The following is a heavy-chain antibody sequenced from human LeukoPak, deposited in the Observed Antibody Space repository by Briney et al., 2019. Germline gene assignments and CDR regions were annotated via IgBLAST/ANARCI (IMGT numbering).Heavy chain of an antibody. J-gene: IGHJ4*02. CDR3: ARHQSYFDVLTGYPFDY. D-gene: IGHD3-9*01. CDR2: IYCSGST. CDR1: GGSVRSSSYY. Sequence: SETLSLTCTVSGGSVRSSSYYWGWIRQPPGKGLEWIGNIYCSGSTYYNPSRESRVTISVYTSKNQFSLRLSSVTAADTAVYYCARHQSYFDVLTGYPFDYWGQGTLVTVSS. V-gene: IGHV4-39*01.